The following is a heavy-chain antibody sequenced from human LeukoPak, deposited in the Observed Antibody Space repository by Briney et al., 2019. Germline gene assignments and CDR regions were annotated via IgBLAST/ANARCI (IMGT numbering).Heavy chain of an antibody. CDR3: ARAPHPTVAAPFDY. V-gene: IGHV3-21*01. CDR2: ISRSSSYI. J-gene: IGHJ4*02. CDR1: GFTFSSYS. D-gene: IGHD4-23*01. Sequence: PGGSLRLSCAASGFTFSSYSMNWVRQAPGKGLEWVSSISRSSSYIYYADSVKGRFTISRDNAKNSLYLQMNSLRAEDTAVYYCARAPHPTVAAPFDYWGQGTLVTVSS.